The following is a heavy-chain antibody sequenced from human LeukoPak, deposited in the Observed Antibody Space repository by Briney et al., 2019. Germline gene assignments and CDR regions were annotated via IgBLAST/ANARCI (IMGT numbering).Heavy chain of an antibody. D-gene: IGHD3-22*01. J-gene: IGHJ4*02. V-gene: IGHV3-53*01. CDR2: IYSGGST. Sequence: PSGTLSLTCAVSGGSISSSNWWSWVRQAPGKGLEWVSVIYSGGSTYYADSVKGRFTISRDNSKNTLYLQMNSLRAEDTAVYYCARAYDTFDYWGQGTLVTVSS. CDR1: GGSISSSNW. CDR3: ARAYDTFDY.